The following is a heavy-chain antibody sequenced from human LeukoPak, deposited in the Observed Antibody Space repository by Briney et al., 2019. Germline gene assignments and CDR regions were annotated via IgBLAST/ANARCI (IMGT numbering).Heavy chain of an antibody. Sequence: PGGSLRLSCAASGFSFSSYWMTWVRQAPGRGLEFVANIRGDGNEKYCMDSMKGRLTISRDNAKNSLFLQMSGLRAEDTAVYYCMTELLGYRDQGTLVTVSS. D-gene: IGHD1-14*01. CDR1: GFSFSSYW. CDR2: IRGDGNEK. V-gene: IGHV3-7*03. J-gene: IGHJ4*02. CDR3: MTELLGY.